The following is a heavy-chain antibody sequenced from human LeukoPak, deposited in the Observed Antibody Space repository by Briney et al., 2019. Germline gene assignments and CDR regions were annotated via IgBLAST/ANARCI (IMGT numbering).Heavy chain of an antibody. D-gene: IGHD3-22*01. J-gene: IGHJ3*02. CDR1: GGSISSYY. CDR2: IYISGST. Sequence: SETLSLTCSVSGGSISSYYWSWIRQPAGKGLEWIGRIYISGSTNYNPSLRSRVTMSVDTSKNQFSLKLSSVTAADTAVYYCARVGGYPLGAFDIWGQGTVVTVSS. V-gene: IGHV4-4*07. CDR3: ARVGGYPLGAFDI.